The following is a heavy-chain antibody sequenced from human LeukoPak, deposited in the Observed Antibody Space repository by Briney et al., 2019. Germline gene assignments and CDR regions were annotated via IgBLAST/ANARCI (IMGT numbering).Heavy chain of an antibody. CDR1: GYTFITYD. Sequence: AASVKVSCKASGYTFITYDINWVRQAPGQGLEWMGWMNVNSGNTVYAQNFQGRLTITRNTSISTAYMELSSLRSEDTAVYYCARTPYNWGIDYWGQGTLVTVSS. D-gene: IGHD7-27*01. CDR2: MNVNSGNT. CDR3: ARTPYNWGIDY. V-gene: IGHV1-8*03. J-gene: IGHJ4*02.